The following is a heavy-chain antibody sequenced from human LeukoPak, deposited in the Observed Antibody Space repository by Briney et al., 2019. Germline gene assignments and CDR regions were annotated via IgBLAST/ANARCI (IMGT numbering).Heavy chain of an antibody. J-gene: IGHJ5*02. V-gene: IGHV4-34*01. CDR2: INDSGST. CDR1: GGSFSGYY. CDR3: ARGVHYCSSTSCYRYNWFDP. D-gene: IGHD2-2*02. Sequence: PSETLSLTCAVYGGSFSGYYWSWIRQPPGKGLEWIGEINDSGSTNYNPSLKSRVTISVDTSKNQFSLKLSSVTAADTAVYYCARGVHYCSSTSCYRYNWFDPWGQGTLVTVSS.